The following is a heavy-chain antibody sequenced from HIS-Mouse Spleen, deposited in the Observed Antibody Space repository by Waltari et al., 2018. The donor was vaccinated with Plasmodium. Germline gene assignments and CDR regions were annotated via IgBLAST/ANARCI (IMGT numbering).Heavy chain of an antibody. J-gene: IGHJ4*02. CDR1: GFTSSSDS. Sequence: EVQLVASGGGLVKTGGSLRRCCAASGFTSSSDSMNWVRQAPGKGLEWVSSISSSSSYIYYADSVKGRFTISRDNAKNSLYLQMNSLRAEDTAVYYCARDRSAAALLGYWGQGTLVTVSS. V-gene: IGHV3-21*01. D-gene: IGHD6-13*01. CDR3: ARDRSAAALLGY. CDR2: ISSSSSYI.